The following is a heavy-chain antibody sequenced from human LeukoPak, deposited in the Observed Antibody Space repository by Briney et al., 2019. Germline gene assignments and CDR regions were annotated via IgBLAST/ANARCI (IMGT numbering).Heavy chain of an antibody. J-gene: IGHJ6*04. CDR3: ARSMVRGEGYYYYGMDV. D-gene: IGHD3-10*01. V-gene: IGHV1-69*06. Sequence: SVKVSCKASGGTFSSYAISWVRQAPGQGLEWMGWIIPIFGTANYAQKFQGRVTITADKSTSTAYMELSSLRSEDTAVYYCARSMVRGEGYYYYGMDVWGKGTTVTVSS. CDR1: GGTFSSYA. CDR2: IIPIFGTA.